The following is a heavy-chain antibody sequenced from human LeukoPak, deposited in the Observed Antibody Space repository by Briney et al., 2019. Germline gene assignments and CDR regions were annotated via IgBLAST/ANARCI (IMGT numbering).Heavy chain of an antibody. V-gene: IGHV3-74*01. J-gene: IGHJ4*02. D-gene: IGHD5-18*01. CDR3: ARGGVTGVGY. Sequence: GGSLRLSCAASGFTFSGYWMLWVSQAPGKGLVWVSRINNDGSSTTYADSVKGRFTISRDNAKNTLYLQMKSLRAEDTAVYYCARGGVTGVGYWGQGTLVTVSS. CDR1: GFTFSGYW. CDR2: INNDGSST.